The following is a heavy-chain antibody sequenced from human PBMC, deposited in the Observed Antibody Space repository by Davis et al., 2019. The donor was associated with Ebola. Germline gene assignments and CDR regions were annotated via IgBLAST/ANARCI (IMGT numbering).Heavy chain of an antibody. D-gene: IGHD3-10*01. Sequence: SETLSLTCVVYGGSFSGYYWSWIRQAPGKGLEWIGEINHSGGTNYNPSLKSRVTISVDTSKKQFSLKLSSVTAADMAVYYCARMRFGDLRDDYYYYGMDVWGQGTTVTVSS. J-gene: IGHJ6*02. CDR3: ARMRFGDLRDDYYYYGMDV. V-gene: IGHV4-34*01. CDR2: INHSGGT. CDR1: GGSFSGYY.